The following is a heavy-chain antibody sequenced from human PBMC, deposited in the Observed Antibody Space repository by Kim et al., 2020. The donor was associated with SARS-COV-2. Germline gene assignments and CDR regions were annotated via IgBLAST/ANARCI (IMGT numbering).Heavy chain of an antibody. Sequence: GGSLRLSCAASGFTFSSYGMHWVRQAPGKGLEWVAVISYDGSNKYYADSVKGRFTISRDNSKNTLYLQMNSLRAEDTAVYYCAKALKDMYYDILTGYYNYYYYSGMDVWGQGTTVTVSS. CDR1: GFTFSSYG. V-gene: IGHV3-30*18. CDR2: ISYDGSNK. D-gene: IGHD3-9*01. J-gene: IGHJ6*02. CDR3: AKALKDMYYDILTGYYNYYYYSGMDV.